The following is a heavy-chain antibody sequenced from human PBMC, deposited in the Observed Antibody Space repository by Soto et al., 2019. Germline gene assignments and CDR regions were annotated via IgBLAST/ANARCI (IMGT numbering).Heavy chain of an antibody. Sequence: SETLSLTCTVSGGSISSSSYYWGWIRQPPGTGLEWIGEINHSGSTNYNPSLKSRVTISVDTSKNQFSLKLTSVTAADTAVYYCARDKITGLLDYWGQGTLVTVSS. CDR3: ARDKITGLLDY. V-gene: IGHV4-39*07. D-gene: IGHD2-8*02. J-gene: IGHJ4*02. CDR2: INHSGST. CDR1: GGSISSSSYY.